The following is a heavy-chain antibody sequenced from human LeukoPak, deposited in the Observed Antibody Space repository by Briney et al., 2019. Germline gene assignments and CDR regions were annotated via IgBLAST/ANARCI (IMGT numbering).Heavy chain of an antibody. J-gene: IGHJ4*02. CDR3: ATTWRGYCSGGSCYRPFDY. V-gene: IGHV3-7*01. CDR2: IRRDGSEK. Sequence: GGSLRLSCAASGFNFSTYWMSWVRQAPGKGLEWVANIRRDGSEKYYVDSVKGRFTISRDNSKNSLYLQMNSLRAEDTAVYYCATTWRGYCSGGSCYRPFDYWGQGTLVTVSS. D-gene: IGHD2-15*01. CDR1: GFNFSTYW.